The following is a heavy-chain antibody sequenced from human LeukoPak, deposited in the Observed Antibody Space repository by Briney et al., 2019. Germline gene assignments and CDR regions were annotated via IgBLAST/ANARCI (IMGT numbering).Heavy chain of an antibody. CDR1: GYTFTSYY. Sequence: ASVKVSCKASGYTFTSYYMHWVRQAPGQGLEWMGIINPSGGSTSYAQKFQGRVTMTRDTSTSTVYMELSSLRSEDTAVYYCARDSAKEDYDSNGYHDDAFDIWGQGTMVTVSS. D-gene: IGHD3-22*01. J-gene: IGHJ3*02. CDR2: INPSGGST. V-gene: IGHV1-46*01. CDR3: ARDSAKEDYDSNGYHDDAFDI.